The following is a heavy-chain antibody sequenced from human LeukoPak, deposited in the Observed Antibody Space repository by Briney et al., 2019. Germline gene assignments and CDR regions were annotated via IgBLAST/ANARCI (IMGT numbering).Heavy chain of an antibody. V-gene: IGHV5-51*01. D-gene: IGHD1-26*01. CDR3: ARMVVGATGGYAFDI. J-gene: IGHJ3*02. CDR1: GYSFTSYW. Sequence: GESLKISCKGSGYSFTSYWIGWVRQMPGKGLEWMGIIYPGDSDTRYSPSFQGQVTISADKSIRTAYLQWSSLKAADTAMYYCARMVVGATGGYAFDIWGQGTMVTVSS. CDR2: IYPGDSDT.